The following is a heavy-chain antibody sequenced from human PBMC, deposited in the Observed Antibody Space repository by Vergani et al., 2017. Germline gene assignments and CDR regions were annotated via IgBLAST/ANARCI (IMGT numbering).Heavy chain of an antibody. CDR3: VRVPLIRRGSGNYGINNYHGMDV. D-gene: IGHD3-10*01. CDR1: GFISSSYW. V-gene: IGHV3-7*01. Sequence: EGQLVESGGDWVQRGGSLRLSCAASGFISSSYWMSWVRQAPGQGLEWVANVNQDGSEKYYVDSVRGRFTISRDTAKNSIYLQMNSLTAEDTAVYFCVRVPLIRRGSGNYGINNYHGMDVWGQGTTVIVSS. CDR2: VNQDGSEK. J-gene: IGHJ6*02.